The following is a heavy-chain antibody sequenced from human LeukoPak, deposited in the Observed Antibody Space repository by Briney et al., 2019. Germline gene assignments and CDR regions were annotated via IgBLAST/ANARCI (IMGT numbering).Heavy chain of an antibody. J-gene: IGHJ4*02. Sequence: PSETLSLTCAVYGGSFSGYYWSWIRQPPGKELEWIGEINHSGSTNYNPSLKSRVTISVDTSKNQFSLKLSSVTAADTAVYYCAREGTESSSWGFDYWGQGTLVTVSS. CDR1: GGSFSGYY. V-gene: IGHV4-34*01. CDR2: INHSGST. CDR3: AREGTESSSWGFDY. D-gene: IGHD6-6*01.